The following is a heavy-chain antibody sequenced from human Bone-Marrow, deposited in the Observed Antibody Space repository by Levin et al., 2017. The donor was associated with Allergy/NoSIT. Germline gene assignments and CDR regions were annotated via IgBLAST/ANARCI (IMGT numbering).Heavy chain of an antibody. D-gene: IGHD1-14*01. CDR3: ARGPRIGNARGWFDP. CDR1: GFIVNDHY. Sequence: LSLTCAASGFIVNDHYMTWVRQAPGKGLECVSVIYSGERTFYSDSVKGRFTISRVNSNNTLYLQMNSLRVEDTAIYYCARGPRIGNARGWFDPWGQGILVTVSS. CDR2: IYSGERT. V-gene: IGHV3-66*01. J-gene: IGHJ5*02.